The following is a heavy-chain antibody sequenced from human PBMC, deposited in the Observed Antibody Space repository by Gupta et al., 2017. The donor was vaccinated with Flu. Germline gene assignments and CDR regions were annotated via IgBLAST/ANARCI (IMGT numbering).Heavy chain of an antibody. Sequence: QVQLQESGPGLVKPSETPSLTCTVSGASISPYYWRWIRQFPGKGLEWIGDIYYSGSTNYNHSLKSRVAISLDTYKNQFSLKLGSVTAADTAVYYCARRLVIITHDVFDIWGQGTLVTVSS. V-gene: IGHV4-59*01. J-gene: IGHJ3*02. CDR1: GASISPYY. CDR3: ARRLVIITHDVFDI. CDR2: IYYSGST. D-gene: IGHD3-9*01.